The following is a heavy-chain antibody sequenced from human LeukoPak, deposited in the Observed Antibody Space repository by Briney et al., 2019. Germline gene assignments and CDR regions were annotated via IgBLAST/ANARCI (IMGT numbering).Heavy chain of an antibody. Sequence: GGSLRLSCAASGFTFSSYAMSWVRQAPGMGLEWVSAIGGSDGNTYYADSVKGRFTISRDNSRNSLYLQINSLRADDTAVYYCAKVQYSDYDMNFDSWGQGTLVTVSS. CDR2: IGGSDGNT. J-gene: IGHJ4*02. CDR3: AKVQYSDYDMNFDS. V-gene: IGHV3-23*01. D-gene: IGHD5-12*01. CDR1: GFTFSSYA.